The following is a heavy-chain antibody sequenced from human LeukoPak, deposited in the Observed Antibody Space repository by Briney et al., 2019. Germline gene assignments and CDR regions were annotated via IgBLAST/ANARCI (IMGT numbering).Heavy chain of an antibody. V-gene: IGHV4-59*01. Sequence: KRSEPLTFTWTSSCGFISSCYCCGLRQPGGKRLGWVGFIYCDGSTNYNPSLKGRVTISVDKSKTTFSLQLSCLTASDAAMYYCGSTNTNPPPTSRVTISIDTSKNPFSLKLSSVTAADTAVYYCASAPSNQTGGVWFFDIWGQGTMVTVSS. CDR2: IYCDGST. CDR3: GSTNTNPPPTSRVTISIDTSKNPFSLKLSSVTAADTAVYYCASAPSNQTGGVWFFDI. CDR1: CGFISSCY. J-gene: IGHJ3*02. D-gene: IGHD3-10*01.